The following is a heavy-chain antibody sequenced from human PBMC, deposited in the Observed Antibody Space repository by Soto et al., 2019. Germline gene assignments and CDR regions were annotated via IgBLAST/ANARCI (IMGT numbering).Heavy chain of an antibody. CDR2: INPRTGST. CDR3: ARDGGLLTASWHYDL. D-gene: IGHD2-15*01. J-gene: IGHJ2*01. CDR1: GYSFTNYC. Sequence: QVQLVQSGADVKKPGTSVKVSCKAAGYSFTNYCMYWVRQAPGQGLKWMGMINPRTGSTRYAQKFQDRVTLTRDTSTTTVYMELSTLISDDTAVYYCARDGGLLTASWHYDLWGPGTLVTVSS. V-gene: IGHV1-46*01.